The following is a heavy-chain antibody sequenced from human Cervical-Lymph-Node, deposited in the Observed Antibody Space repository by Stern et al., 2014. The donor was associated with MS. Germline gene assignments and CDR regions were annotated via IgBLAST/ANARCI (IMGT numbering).Heavy chain of an antibody. J-gene: IGHJ6*02. CDR3: ARDRGLTHYFYGMDV. D-gene: IGHD3-10*01. CDR2: ATYDGSDQ. Sequence: VQLLESGGGVVQPGKSLRLSCAASGFTFSDYGMHWVRQAPGKGLEWVALATYDGSDQYYADSVKVRFTVSRDNSKNTVLLQMNGLRPEDTAVYFCARDRGLTHYFYGMDVWGQGTTVTVSS. CDR1: GFTFSDYG. V-gene: IGHV3-30*03.